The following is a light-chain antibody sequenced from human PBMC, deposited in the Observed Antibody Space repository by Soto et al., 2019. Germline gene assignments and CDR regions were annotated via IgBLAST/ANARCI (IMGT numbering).Light chain of an antibody. V-gene: IGKV1-9*01. CDR1: QGISRY. Sequence: IQLTQSPSSLSASVGDRVTITCRASQGISRYLAWYQQKPGKAPKLLIYVASTLQSGVPSRFSGSGSGTDFTLTISSLQPEDFAVYYCQQYGSSLFFGQGTRLEIK. CDR3: QQYGSSLF. CDR2: VAS. J-gene: IGKJ5*01.